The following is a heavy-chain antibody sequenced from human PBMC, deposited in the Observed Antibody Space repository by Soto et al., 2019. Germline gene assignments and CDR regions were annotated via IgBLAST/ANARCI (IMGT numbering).Heavy chain of an antibody. J-gene: IGHJ5*02. CDR2: IYHSGST. CDR1: GYSISSGYY. D-gene: IGHD6-6*01. V-gene: IGHV4-38-2*02. CDR3: ARQAAARPFDP. Sequence: SETLSLTCTVSGYSISSGYYWGWIRQPPGKGLEWIGSIYHSGSTYYNPSLKSRVTISVDTSKNQFSLKLSSVTAADTAVYYCARQAAARPFDPWGQGTLVTVSS.